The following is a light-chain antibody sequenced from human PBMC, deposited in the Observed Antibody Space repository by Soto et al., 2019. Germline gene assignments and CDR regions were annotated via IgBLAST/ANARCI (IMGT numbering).Light chain of an antibody. J-gene: IGLJ2*01. Sequence: QSVLTQPPSASGTPGQRVTISCSGSISNIGSNFIYWYQQLPGTAPKLLIYRNNERPSGVPDRFSGSKSGTSASLAISGLRSEDEADYHCAAWDDSLGGVVFGGGTKLTVL. CDR3: AAWDDSLGGVV. CDR1: ISNIGSNF. V-gene: IGLV1-47*01. CDR2: RNN.